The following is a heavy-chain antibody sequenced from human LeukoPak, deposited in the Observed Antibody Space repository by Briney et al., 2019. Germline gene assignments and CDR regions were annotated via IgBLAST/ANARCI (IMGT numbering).Heavy chain of an antibody. CDR2: MNPNSGNT. V-gene: IGHV1-8*03. Sequence: ASVKVSCKASGYTFTSYDINWVRQATGQGLEWMGWMNPNSGNTGYAQKFQGRVTITRNTSISTAYMELSSLRSEDTAVYYCARSGTEQPSDAFDIWGQGTMVTVSS. J-gene: IGHJ3*02. CDR1: GYTFTSYD. D-gene: IGHD1-14*01. CDR3: ARSGTEQPSDAFDI.